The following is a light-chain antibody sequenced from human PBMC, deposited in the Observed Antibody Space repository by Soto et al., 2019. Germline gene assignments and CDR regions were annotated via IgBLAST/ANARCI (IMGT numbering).Light chain of an antibody. CDR1: QSIYKW. V-gene: IGKV1-12*01. CDR3: QQADSFPLS. CDR2: AAS. Sequence: DIQMTQSPCSVSASIGDRVTISCRASQSIYKWLVWYQQKPGKAPKLLIYAASSLQSGVPSRFSGSGYGTDFTLTISSLQPEDFATYYRQQADSFPLSFGGGTKVEI. J-gene: IGKJ4*01.